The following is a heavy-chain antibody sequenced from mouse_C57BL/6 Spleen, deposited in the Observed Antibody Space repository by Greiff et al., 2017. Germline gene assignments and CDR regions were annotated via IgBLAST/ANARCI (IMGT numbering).Heavy chain of an antibody. V-gene: IGHV5-6*01. CDR1: GFTFSSYG. D-gene: IGHD1-1*01. CDR3: ARHNYGSTLDWYFDV. CDR2: ISSGGSYT. J-gene: IGHJ1*03. Sequence: EVMLVESGGDLVKPGGSLKLSCAASGFTFSSYGMSWVRQTPDKRLEWVATISSGGSYTYYPDSVKGRFTISRDNAKNTLYLQMSSLKSEDTAMYYCARHNYGSTLDWYFDVWGTGTTVTVSS.